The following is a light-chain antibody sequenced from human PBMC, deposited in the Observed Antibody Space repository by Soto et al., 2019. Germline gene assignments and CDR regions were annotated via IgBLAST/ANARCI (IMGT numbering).Light chain of an antibody. CDR1: QTINSN. J-gene: IGKJ5*01. CDR3: QQTYTTPLT. Sequence: DIQMTQSPSSLSASVGDRVTITCRASQTINSNLNWYQPRPGKAPNLLIYAPSSLQSGVPPRFSGSGSGTDFTLTSSRRQPEDFAPYYCQQTYTTPLTFGHGTRLEIK. V-gene: IGKV1-39*01. CDR2: APS.